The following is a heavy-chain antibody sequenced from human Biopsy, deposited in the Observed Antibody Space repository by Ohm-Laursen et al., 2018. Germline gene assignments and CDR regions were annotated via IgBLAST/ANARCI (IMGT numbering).Heavy chain of an antibody. J-gene: IGHJ4*02. CDR3: GNEVHGRDY. Sequence: GTLSLTCTVFGKTFSDYQWSWIRQPPGKGLEWIGQINQAGTTNYNPSLKSRVSISADASKYEFSLRLTSVTAANTAVYLCGNEVHGRDYWGLGAQVTVSS. CDR2: INQAGTT. D-gene: IGHD2-15*01. CDR1: GKTFSDYQ. V-gene: IGHV4-34*08.